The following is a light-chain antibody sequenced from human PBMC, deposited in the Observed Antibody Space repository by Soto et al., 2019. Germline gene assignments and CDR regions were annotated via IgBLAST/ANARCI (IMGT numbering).Light chain of an antibody. CDR2: DEY. J-gene: IGKJ5*01. V-gene: IGKV3-15*01. Sequence: EIVLTQSPATLSVSPGERATLSCRASQGVGSTLAWYRQQPGQAPRLIIYDEYIRATGVPARFSGSGSGTEFTLTLSSLQSEDFAVYYCQQYNNGNPITFGQGTRLEIK. CDR1: QGVGST. CDR3: QQYNNGNPIT.